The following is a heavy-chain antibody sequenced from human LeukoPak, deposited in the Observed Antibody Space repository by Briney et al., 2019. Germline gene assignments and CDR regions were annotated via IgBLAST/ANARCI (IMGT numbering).Heavy chain of an antibody. CDR1: GGSFSGYY. CDR2: INHSGST. J-gene: IGHJ5*02. V-gene: IGHV4-34*01. CDR3: VAGVYGDNWFDP. D-gene: IGHD4-17*01. Sequence: SETLSLTCAVYGGSFSGYYWSWIRQPPGKGLEWIGEINHSGSTNYNPSLKSRVTISVDTSKDQFSLKLSSVTAADTAVYYCVAGVYGDNWFDPWGQGTLVTVSS.